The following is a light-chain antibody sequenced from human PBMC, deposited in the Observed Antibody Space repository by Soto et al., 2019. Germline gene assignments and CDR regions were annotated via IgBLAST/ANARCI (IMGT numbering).Light chain of an antibody. CDR3: QSYDSSLSGVI. V-gene: IGLV1-40*01. CDR2: DNI. Sequence: QSVLTQPPSVSGAPGQRVTISCTGSSSNIGAGYHIHWYQQLPRTAPKLLIYDNINRPSGVPDRFSGSKSGTSASLAITVLQAEDEGDYYCQSYDSSLSGVIFGGGTKLTVL. CDR1: SSNIGAGYH. J-gene: IGLJ2*01.